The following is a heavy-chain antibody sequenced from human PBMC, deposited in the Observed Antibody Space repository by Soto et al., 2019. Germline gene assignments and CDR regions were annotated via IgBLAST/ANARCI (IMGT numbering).Heavy chain of an antibody. D-gene: IGHD3-16*02. Sequence: QVQLVESGGGVVQPGRSLRLSCAASGFTFSSYAMHWVRQAPGKGLEWVAVISYDGSNKYYADSVKGRFTISRDNSKNTLYLQMNSLRAEDTAVYYCARAMITFGGVIVPQDLWGKGNLVTVSS. CDR3: ARAMITFGGVIVPQDL. V-gene: IGHV3-30-3*01. CDR1: GFTFSSYA. CDR2: ISYDGSNK. J-gene: IGHJ5*02.